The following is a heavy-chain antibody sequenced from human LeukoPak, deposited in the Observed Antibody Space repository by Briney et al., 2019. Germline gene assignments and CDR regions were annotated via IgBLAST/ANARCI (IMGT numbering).Heavy chain of an antibody. CDR2: INHSGST. CDR1: GGSFSGYY. V-gene: IGHV4-34*01. Sequence: SETLSLTCAVYGGSFSGYYWSWIRQPPGKGLEWIGEINHSGSTNYNPSLKSRVTMSVDTSKNQFSLRLSSVTAADTAVYYCARDRVVGAYYYYMDVWGKGTTVTVSS. D-gene: IGHD1-26*01. J-gene: IGHJ6*03. CDR3: ARDRVVGAYYYYMDV.